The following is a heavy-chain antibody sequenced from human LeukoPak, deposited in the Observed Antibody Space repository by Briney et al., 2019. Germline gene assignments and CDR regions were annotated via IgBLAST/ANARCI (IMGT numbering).Heavy chain of an antibody. V-gene: IGHV3-48*04. CDR3: AREYSSSWNAAGGGFDY. Sequence: GGSLRLSCAASGFTFSDYWMSWVRQAPGKGLEWVSYISSSSSTIYYADSVKGRFTISRDNAKNSLYLQMNSLRAEDTAVYYCAREYSSSWNAAGGGFDYWGQGTLVTVSS. D-gene: IGHD6-13*01. CDR2: ISSSSSTI. CDR1: GFTFSDYW. J-gene: IGHJ4*02.